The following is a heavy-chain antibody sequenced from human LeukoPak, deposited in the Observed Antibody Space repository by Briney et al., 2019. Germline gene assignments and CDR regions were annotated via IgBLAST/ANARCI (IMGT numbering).Heavy chain of an antibody. D-gene: IGHD5-18*01. Sequence: PSETLSLTCTVSGGSISSGSYYWSWIRQPAGKRLEWIGHIYRSGSTNYNPSLKSRVTISVDTSKNQFSLKLSSVTAADTAVYYCARGGYSYPQNYYYYMDVWGKGTTVTVSS. CDR3: ARGGYSYPQNYYYYMDV. J-gene: IGHJ6*03. CDR1: GGSISSGSYY. CDR2: IYRSGST. V-gene: IGHV4-61*09.